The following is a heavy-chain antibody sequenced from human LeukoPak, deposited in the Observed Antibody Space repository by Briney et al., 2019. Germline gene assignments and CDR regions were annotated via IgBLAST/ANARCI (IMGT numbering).Heavy chain of an antibody. V-gene: IGHV3-30*03. CDR1: GVTISQYG. CDR3: ATSGYDFGEYYFDY. CDR2: ISYDGSNK. J-gene: IGHJ4*02. Sequence: GGSLRLSCAASGVTISQYGMHWVRQAPGKGLEWVAVISYDGSNKYYADSVKGRFTISRDNSKNTLYLQMNSLRAEDTAVYYCATSGYDFGEYYFDYWGQGTLVTVSS. D-gene: IGHD5-12*01.